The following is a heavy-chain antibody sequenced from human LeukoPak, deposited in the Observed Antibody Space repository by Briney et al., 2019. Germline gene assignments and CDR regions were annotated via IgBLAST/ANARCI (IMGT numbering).Heavy chain of an antibody. CDR1: GYTFTSYY. Sequence: ASVKVSCKASGYTFTSYYMHWVRQAPGQGLEWMGIINPSGGSTSYAQKFQGRVTMTRDTSTSTVYMELSSLRSEDTAVYYCARAPNDFWSGYQYYYYYYMDVWGKGTTVTVSS. CDR3: ARAPNDFWSGYQYYYYYYMDV. J-gene: IGHJ6*03. D-gene: IGHD3-3*01. V-gene: IGHV1-46*03. CDR2: INPSGGST.